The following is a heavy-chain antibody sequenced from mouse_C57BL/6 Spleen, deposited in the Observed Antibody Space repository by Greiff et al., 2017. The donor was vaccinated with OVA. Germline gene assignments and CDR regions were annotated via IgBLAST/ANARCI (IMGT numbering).Heavy chain of an antibody. D-gene: IGHD3-2*02. J-gene: IGHJ2*01. Sequence: EVKLMESGPELVKPGASVKISCKASGYSFTDYNMNWVKQSNGKSLEWIGVINPNYGTTSYNQKFKGKATLTVDQSSSTAYMQLNSLTSEDSAVYYCARGAAQASYFDYWGQGTTLTVSS. CDR3: ARGAAQASYFDY. V-gene: IGHV1-39*01. CDR2: INPNYGTT. CDR1: GYSFTDYN.